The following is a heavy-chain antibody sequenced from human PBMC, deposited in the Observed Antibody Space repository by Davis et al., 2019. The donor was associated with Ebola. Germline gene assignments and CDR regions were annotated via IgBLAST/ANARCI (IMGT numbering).Heavy chain of an antibody. CDR1: GFTFSDYY. CDR2: ISSSSSYT. CDR3: ARASIVVVIINWFDP. Sequence: GGSLRLSCAASGFTFSDYYMSWIRQAPGKGLEWVSYISSSSSYTNYADSVKGRFTISRDNAKNSLYLQMNSLRAEDTAVYYCARASIVVVIINWFDPRGQGTLVTVSS. D-gene: IGHD3-22*01. V-gene: IGHV3-11*06. J-gene: IGHJ5*02.